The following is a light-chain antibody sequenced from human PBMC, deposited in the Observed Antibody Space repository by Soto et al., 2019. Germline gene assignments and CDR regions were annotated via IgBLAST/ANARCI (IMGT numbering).Light chain of an antibody. J-gene: IGKJ2*01. Sequence: EIVLTQSPATLSLSPGERATLSCRASQSVSSYLAWYQQKPGQAPRLLIYDASNRATGIPARSSGSGSGTDVTLTISSLEPEDFAVYSGQQRSNWPRLYTFGQGTKLEIK. V-gene: IGKV3-11*01. CDR2: DAS. CDR3: QQRSNWPRLYT. CDR1: QSVSSY.